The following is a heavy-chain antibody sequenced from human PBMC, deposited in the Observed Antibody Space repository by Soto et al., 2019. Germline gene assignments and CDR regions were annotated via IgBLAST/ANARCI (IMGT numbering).Heavy chain of an antibody. J-gene: IGHJ5*02. CDR2: INHSGST. D-gene: IGHD3-10*01. V-gene: IGHV4-34*01. CDR3: ARGFRALLWFGELFGWFDP. CDR1: GGSFSGYY. Sequence: QVQLQQWGAGLLKPSETLSLTCAVYGGSFSGYYWSWIRQPPGKGLEWIGEINHSGSTNYNPSLKSRVTISVDTSKNQFSLKLSSVTAADTGVYCCARGFRALLWFGELFGWFDPWGQGTLVTVSS.